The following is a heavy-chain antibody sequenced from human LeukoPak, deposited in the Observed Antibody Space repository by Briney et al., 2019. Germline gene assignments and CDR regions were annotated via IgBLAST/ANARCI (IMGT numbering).Heavy chain of an antibody. Sequence: GGSLRLSCAASGFIFSSYGMHWVRQAPDKGLEWVAFTRYDGSRKYYADSVKGRFTISRDNSKNTLYLQMNSLRAEDTAVYYCAKAAGGSSWSFDYWGQGTLVTVSS. CDR2: TRYDGSRK. J-gene: IGHJ4*02. CDR1: GFIFSSYG. D-gene: IGHD6-13*01. CDR3: AKAAGGSSWSFDY. V-gene: IGHV3-30*02.